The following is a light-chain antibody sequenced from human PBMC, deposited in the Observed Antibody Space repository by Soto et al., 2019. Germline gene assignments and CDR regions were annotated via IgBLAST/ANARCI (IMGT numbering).Light chain of an antibody. Sequence: IQMTQSPVAVSPTVGDRVPLTCRASQGISSWLAWYQQKPGQAPRLLIYGASSRATGIPDRFSGSRSGPEFTLTINSLQSEDFAIYYCQPYNNWPLTFGGGTKVDI. CDR3: QPYNNWPLT. V-gene: IGKV3D-15*01. CDR1: QGISSW. CDR2: GAS. J-gene: IGKJ4*01.